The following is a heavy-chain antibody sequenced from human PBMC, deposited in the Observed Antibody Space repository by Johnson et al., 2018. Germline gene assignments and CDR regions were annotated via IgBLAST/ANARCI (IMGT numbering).Heavy chain of an antibody. V-gene: IGHV3-23*04. J-gene: IGHJ6*02. CDR3: AKYLTYCSGGSCYDYYYYYGMDV. D-gene: IGHD2-15*01. Sequence: VQLVESGGGLVQPGGSLRLSCAASGFTFSSYAMSWVRQAPGKGLEWVSAISGSGGSTYYADSVTGRFTIPRDNSKNTMYLQMNSLRAEDTALYYCAKYLTYCSGGSCYDYYYYYGMDVWGQGTTVTVSS. CDR2: ISGSGGST. CDR1: GFTFSSYA.